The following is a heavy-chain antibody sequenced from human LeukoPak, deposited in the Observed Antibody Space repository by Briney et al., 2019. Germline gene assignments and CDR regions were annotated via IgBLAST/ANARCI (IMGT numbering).Heavy chain of an antibody. Sequence: PGGSLRLSCAASGFTFSNYNMIWVRQAPGKGLESVSYISSSGSIMHYEDSVRGRFTISRANAKKSLYLQMNSLRAEDTAVYYCARVWDGYSGEDYWGQGTLVTVSS. CDR1: GFTFSNYN. CDR3: ARVWDGYSGEDY. CDR2: ISSSGSIM. V-gene: IGHV3-48*01. D-gene: IGHD5-18*01. J-gene: IGHJ4*02.